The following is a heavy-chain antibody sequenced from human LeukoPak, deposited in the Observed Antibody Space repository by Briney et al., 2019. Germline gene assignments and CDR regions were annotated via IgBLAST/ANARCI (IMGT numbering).Heavy chain of an antibody. J-gene: IGHJ5*02. CDR3: ARDSPFRRFGELTHWFDP. CDR1: GYTFTSYD. D-gene: IGHD3-10*01. CDR2: INPNSGGT. Sequence: GASVKVSCKASGYTFTSYDINWVRQATGQGLEWMGWINPNSGGTNYAQKFQGRVTMTRDTSISTAYMELSRLRSDDTAVYYCARDSPFRRFGELTHWFDPWGQGTLVTVSS. V-gene: IGHV1-2*02.